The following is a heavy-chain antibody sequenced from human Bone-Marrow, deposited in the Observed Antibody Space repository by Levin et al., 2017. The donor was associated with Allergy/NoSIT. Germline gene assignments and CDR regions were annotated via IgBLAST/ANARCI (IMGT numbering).Heavy chain of an antibody. Sequence: GGSLRLSCAASGFTVSSNYMSWVRQAPGKGLEWVSVIYSGGSTYYADSVKGRFTISRDNSKNTLYLQMNSLRAEDTAVYYCARVSRRFGELSDWFDPWGQGTLVTVSS. CDR1: GFTVSSNY. CDR3: ARVSRRFGELSDWFDP. J-gene: IGHJ5*02. CDR2: IYSGGST. V-gene: IGHV3-66*01. D-gene: IGHD3-10*01.